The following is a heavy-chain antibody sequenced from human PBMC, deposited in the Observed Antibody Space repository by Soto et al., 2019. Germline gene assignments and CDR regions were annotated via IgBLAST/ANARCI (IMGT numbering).Heavy chain of an antibody. CDR3: GLGTRTFDV. J-gene: IGHJ6*02. D-gene: IGHD6-19*01. CDR1: AYTFTNSG. V-gene: IGHV1-18*04. CDR2: ISTYNGNT. Sequence: ASVKVSCKTSAYTFTNSGICWVRQAPGQGLEWMGWISTYNGNTNYAQRFQGRVTMTKDTSTSTAYMELGSLTSDDTAVYYCGLGTRTFDVWGQGTTVTVSS.